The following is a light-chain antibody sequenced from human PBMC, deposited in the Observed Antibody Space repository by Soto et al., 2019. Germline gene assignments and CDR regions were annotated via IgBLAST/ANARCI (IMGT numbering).Light chain of an antibody. CDR2: SNN. CDR1: SSNIGSNT. CDR3: AAWDDSLNGYV. Sequence: QSVLTQPPTPSATPGQRVTISCSGSSSNIGSNTGNWYQQLPGTAPKLLINSNNKRPSGVPDRFSGSKSGTSASLAISGLQSEDEADYYWAAWDDSLNGYVFGTGTKVTVL. V-gene: IGLV1-44*01. J-gene: IGLJ1*01.